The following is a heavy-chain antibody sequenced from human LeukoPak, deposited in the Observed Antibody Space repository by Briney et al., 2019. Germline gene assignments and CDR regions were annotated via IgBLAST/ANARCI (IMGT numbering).Heavy chain of an antibody. CDR3: ARDSRYDEGY. D-gene: IGHD5-12*01. V-gene: IGHV1-2*02. J-gene: IGHJ4*02. Sequence: ASVKVSCKASGYSFNDYYIHWVRQAPGQGLEWMGWISPNSGGTNYAQNFQGRVTMTTDTSTSTAYMELRSLRSDDTAVYYCARDSRYDEGYWGQGTLVTVSS. CDR1: GYSFNDYY. CDR2: ISPNSGGT.